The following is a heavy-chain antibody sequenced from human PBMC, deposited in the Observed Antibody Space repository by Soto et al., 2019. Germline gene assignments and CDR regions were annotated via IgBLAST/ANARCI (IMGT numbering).Heavy chain of an antibody. CDR3: AKGYSSGWRGAYYFDY. V-gene: IGHV3-23*01. D-gene: IGHD6-19*01. CDR1: GLTFSSYA. Sequence: PGGSLRLPCPASGLTFSSYAMSWVRQAPGKGLEWVSSMSGSGGSTYYTDSVKGRFTISRDNSKNTLYLQMNSLRAEDTAVYYCAKGYSSGWRGAYYFDYWGQGTLVTVSS. J-gene: IGHJ4*02. CDR2: MSGSGGST.